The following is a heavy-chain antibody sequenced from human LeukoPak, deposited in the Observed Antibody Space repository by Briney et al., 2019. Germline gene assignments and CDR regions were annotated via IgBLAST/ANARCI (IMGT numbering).Heavy chain of an antibody. V-gene: IGHV3-23*01. CDR1: GYTFSSYA. CDR3: AKERYYDFWSGYPFDY. J-gene: IGHJ4*02. CDR2: ISGSGGST. D-gene: IGHD3-3*01. Sequence: ASVKVSCKASGYTFSSYAMSWVRQAPGKGLEWVSAISGSGGSTYYADSVKGRFTISRDNSKNTLYLQMNSLRAEDTAVYYCAKERYYDFWSGYPFDYWGQGTLVTVSS.